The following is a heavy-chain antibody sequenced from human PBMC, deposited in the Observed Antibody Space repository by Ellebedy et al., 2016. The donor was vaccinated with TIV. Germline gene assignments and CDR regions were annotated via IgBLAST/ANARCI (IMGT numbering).Heavy chain of an antibody. D-gene: IGHD4-17*01. CDR2: INHSGST. Sequence: SETLSLTXAVYGGSFSGYYWSWILQPPGKGLEWIGEINHSGSTNYNPSLKSRVTISVDTSRNQFSLKLSSVTAADTAVYYCARGDYGDYAFHYWGQGTLVTVSS. V-gene: IGHV4-34*01. CDR3: ARGDYGDYAFHY. CDR1: GGSFSGYY. J-gene: IGHJ4*02.